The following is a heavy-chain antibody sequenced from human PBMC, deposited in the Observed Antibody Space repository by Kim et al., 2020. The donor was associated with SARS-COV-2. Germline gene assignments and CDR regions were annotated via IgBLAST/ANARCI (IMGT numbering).Heavy chain of an antibody. CDR3: ATGVGMGVPSWFDP. D-gene: IGHD1-26*01. J-gene: IGHJ5*02. CDR2: FDPEDGET. V-gene: IGHV1-24*01. CDR1: GYTLTELS. Sequence: ASVKVSCKVSGYTLTELSMHWVRQAPGKGLEWMGGFDPEDGETIYAQKFQGRVTMTEDTSTDTAYMELSSLRSEDTAVYYCATGVGMGVPSWFDPWGQGTLVADSS.